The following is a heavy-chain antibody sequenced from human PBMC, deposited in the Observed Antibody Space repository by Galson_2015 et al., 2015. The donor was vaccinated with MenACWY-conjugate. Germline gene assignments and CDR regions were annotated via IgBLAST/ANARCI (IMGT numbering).Heavy chain of an antibody. CDR2: INDSGSP. CDR1: GGSISSHY. J-gene: IGHJ6*03. D-gene: IGHD3-3*01. CDR3: AREMRSLFGFPEYYMDV. V-gene: IGHV4-59*11. Sequence: ETLSLTCAVSGGSISSHYWSWLRQPPGKALEWIGNINDSGSPKYNPSLKTRVTISVDTSKSQFSLKLSSVTAADTAVYYCAREMRSLFGFPEYYMDVWGKGTTVTVSS.